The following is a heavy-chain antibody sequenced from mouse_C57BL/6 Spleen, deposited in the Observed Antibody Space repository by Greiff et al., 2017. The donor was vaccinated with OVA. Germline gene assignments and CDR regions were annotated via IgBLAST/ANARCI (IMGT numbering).Heavy chain of an antibody. V-gene: IGHV6-6*01. D-gene: IGHD1-1*01. CDR1: GFTFSDAW. J-gene: IGHJ4*01. CDR2: IRNKANNHAT. CDR3: TRNYGSSDYYAMDY. Sequence: DVQLQESGGGLVQPGGSMKLSCAASGFTFSDAWMDWVRQSPEKGLEWVAEIRNKANNHATYSAESVTGRFTISRDDSKRSVYLQMNSLRAEDTGIYYCTRNYGSSDYYAMDYWGQGTSVTVSS.